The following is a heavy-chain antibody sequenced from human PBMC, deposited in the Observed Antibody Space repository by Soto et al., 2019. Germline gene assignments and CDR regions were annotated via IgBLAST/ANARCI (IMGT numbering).Heavy chain of an antibody. CDR3: ATRRMAYYYDSSGYWGLYNWFDP. J-gene: IGHJ5*02. CDR1: GYSLTSYW. D-gene: IGHD3-22*01. V-gene: IGHV5-51*01. Sequence: ESLKISCKGSGYSLTSYWIGWVRQIPGKGLEWMGIIYPGDSDTRYSPSFQGQVTISADKSISTAYLQWSSLKASDTAMYYCATRRMAYYYDSSGYWGLYNWFDPWGQGTLVTVSS. CDR2: IYPGDSDT.